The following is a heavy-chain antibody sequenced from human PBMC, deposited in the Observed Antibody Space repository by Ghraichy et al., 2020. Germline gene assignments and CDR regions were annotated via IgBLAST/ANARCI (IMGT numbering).Heavy chain of an antibody. V-gene: IGHV3-13*01. CDR2: IGTAGDT. Sequence: GGSLRLSCAASGFTFSSYDMHWVRQATGKGLEWVSAIGTAGDTYYPGSVKGRFTISRENAKNSLYLQMNSLRAGDTAVYYCARGFRYYYGSGIVNWFDPWGQGTLVTVSS. CDR1: GFTFSSYD. D-gene: IGHD3-10*01. CDR3: ARGFRYYYGSGIVNWFDP. J-gene: IGHJ5*02.